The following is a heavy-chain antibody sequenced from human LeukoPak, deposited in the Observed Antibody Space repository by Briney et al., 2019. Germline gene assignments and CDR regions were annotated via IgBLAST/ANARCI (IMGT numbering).Heavy chain of an antibody. CDR1: GFTFEDYD. CDR3: ARHPSGANWGLSDY. V-gene: IGHV3-9*01. Sequence: PGGSLRLSCAASGFTFEDYDMHWVRQVPGKGPEWVSGVGWNGGNTGYADSVKGRFTISRDNAKNTLFLQMNSLRAEDTAVYYCARHPSGANWGLSDYWGQGTLVTVSS. J-gene: IGHJ4*02. CDR2: VGWNGGNT. D-gene: IGHD7-27*01.